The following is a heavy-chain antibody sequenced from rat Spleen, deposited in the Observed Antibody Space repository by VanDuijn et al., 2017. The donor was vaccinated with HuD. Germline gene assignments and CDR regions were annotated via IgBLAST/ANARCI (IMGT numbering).Heavy chain of an antibody. CDR2: ISYSGST. J-gene: IGHJ3*01. V-gene: IGHV3-1*01. Sequence: VQLKESGPGLVQPSQTLSLTCTVSGFSLTSYGVIWVHQPPGKGLEWMAYISYSGSTGFNPSLKSRISITRDTSRNQFFLQLNSVTTEDTATYYCARSDYYYSNYIPFAFWGQGTLVTVSS. CDR3: ARSDYYYSNYIPFAF. D-gene: IGHD1-2*01. CDR1: GFSLTSYG.